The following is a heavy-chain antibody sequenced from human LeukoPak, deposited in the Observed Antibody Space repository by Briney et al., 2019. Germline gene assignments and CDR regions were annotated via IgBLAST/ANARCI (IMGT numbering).Heavy chain of an antibody. Sequence: GGSLRLSCAASGFTFSSYAMSWVRQAPGKGLEWVSAISGSGGSTYYADPVKGRFTISRDNSKNTLYLQMNSLRAEDTAVYYCAKGRVYDSSGYHTWGQGTLVTVSS. CDR2: ISGSGGST. D-gene: IGHD3-22*01. J-gene: IGHJ4*02. CDR1: GFTFSSYA. V-gene: IGHV3-23*01. CDR3: AKGRVYDSSGYHT.